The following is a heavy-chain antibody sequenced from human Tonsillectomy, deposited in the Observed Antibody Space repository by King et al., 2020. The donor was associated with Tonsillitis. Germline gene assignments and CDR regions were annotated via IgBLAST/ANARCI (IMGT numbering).Heavy chain of an antibody. CDR1: GFTFSSHG. D-gene: IGHD6-13*01. CDR2: LWYDGSND. V-gene: IGHV3-33*01. Sequence: VQLVESGGGVVQPGRSLRLSCAASGFTFSSHGMHWVRQAPGKGLEWVAVLWYDGSNDYYADSVQGRFIVSRDNSKNTMYLQTNSLRDEDTAVYYCARDKGSSWFGPIDYWGQGSLVTVSS. CDR3: ARDKGSSWFGPIDY. J-gene: IGHJ4*02.